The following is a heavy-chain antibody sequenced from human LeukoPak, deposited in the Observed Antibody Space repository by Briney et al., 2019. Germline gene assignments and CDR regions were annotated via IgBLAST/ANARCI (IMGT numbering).Heavy chain of an antibody. Sequence: SETLSLTCAVYGGSFSGYYWSWIRQPPGKGLEWIGEINHSGSTNYNPSLKSRVTISVDTSKNQFSLKLSSVTAADTAVYYCARHRRQWLVNNYWYFDLWGRGTLVTVSS. CDR3: ARHRRQWLVNNYWYFDL. CDR1: GGSFSGYY. J-gene: IGHJ2*01. D-gene: IGHD6-19*01. V-gene: IGHV4-34*01. CDR2: INHSGST.